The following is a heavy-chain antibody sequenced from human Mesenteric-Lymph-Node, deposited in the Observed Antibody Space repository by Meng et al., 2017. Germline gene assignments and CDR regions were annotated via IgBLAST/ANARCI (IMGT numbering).Heavy chain of an antibody. CDR2: IRSKANSYAT. V-gene: IGHV3-73*01. D-gene: IGHD5-18*01. CDR1: GFTFSGSA. Sequence: GESLKISCAASGFTFSGSAMHWVRQASGKGLEWVGRIRSKANSYATAYAASVKGRFTISRDDSKNTAYLQMNSLKTEDTAVYYCTSLHSYGHDDYWGQGTLVPSPQ. CDR3: TSLHSYGHDDY. J-gene: IGHJ4*02.